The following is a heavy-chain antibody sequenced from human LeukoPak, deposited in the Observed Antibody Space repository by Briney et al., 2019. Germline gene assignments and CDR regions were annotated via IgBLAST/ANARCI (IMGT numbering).Heavy chain of an antibody. J-gene: IGHJ4*02. CDR3: AKVPRPITMVRGAMSSFFDY. CDR2: ISGSGGST. V-gene: IGHV3-23*01. D-gene: IGHD3-10*01. Sequence: PGGSLRLSCAASGFTFSSYAMSWVRQAPGKGLEWVSAISGSGGSTYYADSVKGRFTISRDNSKNTLYLQMNSLRAEDTAVYYCAKVPRPITMVRGAMSSFFDYWGQGTLVTVSS. CDR1: GFTFSSYA.